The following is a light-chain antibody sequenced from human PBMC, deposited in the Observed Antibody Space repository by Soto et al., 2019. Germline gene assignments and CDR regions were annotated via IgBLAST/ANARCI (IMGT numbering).Light chain of an antibody. CDR1: QSVNNY. V-gene: IGKV3-11*01. CDR3: QHRNNRPFS. J-gene: IGKJ3*01. Sequence: EIVMTQSPGTLSVFPGERATLSCRASQSVNNYLAWYQQRPGQAPRLLIYDASNRATGIPARFSGSGSGTDFTLTISSLEPEDFAVYYCQHRNNRPFSFGPGTKVDIK. CDR2: DAS.